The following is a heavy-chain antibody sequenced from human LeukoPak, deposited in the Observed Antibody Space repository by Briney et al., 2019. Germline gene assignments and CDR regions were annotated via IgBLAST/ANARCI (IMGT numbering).Heavy chain of an antibody. CDR2: INPNSGGT. CDR1: GYTFTGHY. V-gene: IGHV1-2*02. J-gene: IGHJ6*02. Sequence: GASVKVSCKASGYTFTGHYMHWVRQAPGQGLEWMGWINPNSGGTNYAQKFQGRVTMTRDTSISTAYMELSRLRSDDTAVYYCAGPDLPQYYYYGMDVWGQGTTVTVSS. CDR3: AGPDLPQYYYYGMDV.